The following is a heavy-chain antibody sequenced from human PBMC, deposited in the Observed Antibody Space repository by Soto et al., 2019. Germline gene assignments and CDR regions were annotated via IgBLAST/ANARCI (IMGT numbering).Heavy chain of an antibody. CDR3: ARGGYSGYSYYYYYMDV. D-gene: IGHD5-12*01. V-gene: IGHV1-2*04. CDR2: INPNSGGT. CDR1: GYTFTGYY. Sequence: GASVKVSCKASGYTFTGYYMHWVRQAPGQGLEWMGWINPNSGGTNYAQKFQGWVTMTRDTSISTAYMELSRLRSDDTAVYYFARGGYSGYSYYYYYMDVWGKGTTVTVSS. J-gene: IGHJ6*03.